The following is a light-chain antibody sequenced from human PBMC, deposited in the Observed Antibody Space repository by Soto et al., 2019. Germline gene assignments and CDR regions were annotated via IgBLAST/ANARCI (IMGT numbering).Light chain of an antibody. Sequence: IQLTQSPSSLSASVGDRVTITCRASQGIGSYLAWYQQKPGEAPKLLIFAASTLQSGVPSRFSGSGSGTDFTLTISSLQAEDFATYYCQQSYRFPKTFGRGTKVEVK. J-gene: IGKJ1*01. CDR1: QGIGSY. CDR2: AAS. CDR3: QQSYRFPKT. V-gene: IGKV1-9*01.